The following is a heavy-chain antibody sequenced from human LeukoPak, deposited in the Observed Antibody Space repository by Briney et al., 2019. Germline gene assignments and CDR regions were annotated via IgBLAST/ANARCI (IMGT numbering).Heavy chain of an antibody. CDR2: IYYIGST. CDR3: ARGKTAAAGALDY. Sequence: PSETLSLTCTVSGGSISSYYWSWIRQPPGKGLEWIGYIYYIGSTNYNPSLKSRVTISVDTSKNQFSLKLSSVTAADTAVYYCARGKTAAAGALDYWGQGTLVTVSS. CDR1: GGSISSYY. V-gene: IGHV4-59*01. D-gene: IGHD6-13*01. J-gene: IGHJ4*02.